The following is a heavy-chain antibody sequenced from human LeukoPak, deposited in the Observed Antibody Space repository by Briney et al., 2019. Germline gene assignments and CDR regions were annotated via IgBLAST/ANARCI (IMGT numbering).Heavy chain of an antibody. CDR2: ISNGDGTI. Sequence: PGGSLRLSCAASGFTFSSYEMNWVRQAPGKGLEWVSYISNGDGTIKHADSVKGRFTISRYNAKNSLYLQMNSLRAEDTAVYYCARISSSWHRFDYWGQGTLVTVSS. V-gene: IGHV3-48*03. CDR1: GFTFSSYE. J-gene: IGHJ4*02. CDR3: ARISSSWHRFDY. D-gene: IGHD6-13*01.